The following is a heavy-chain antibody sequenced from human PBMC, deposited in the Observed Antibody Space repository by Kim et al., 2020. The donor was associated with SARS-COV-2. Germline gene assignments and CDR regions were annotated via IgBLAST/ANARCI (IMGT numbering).Heavy chain of an antibody. D-gene: IGHD3-9*01. CDR1: GNSISSGYY. Sequence: SETLSLTCTVSGNSISSGYYWGWIRQPPGKGLEWIGSIYHSGSTYYNPSLKSRVTISVDTSKNQFSLKLSSVTAADTAVYYCASGDYDILTGYYDAFDIWGQGTMVTVSS. CDR3: ASGDYDILTGYYDAFDI. CDR2: IYHSGST. J-gene: IGHJ3*02. V-gene: IGHV4-38-2*02.